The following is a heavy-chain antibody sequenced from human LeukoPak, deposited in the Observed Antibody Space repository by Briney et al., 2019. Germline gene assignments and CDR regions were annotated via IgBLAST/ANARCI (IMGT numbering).Heavy chain of an antibody. J-gene: IGHJ4*02. CDR1: GFTFSSYS. Sequence: GGSLRLSCAASGFTFSSYSMNWVRQAPGKGLVWVSRINSDGSSTYYADSVKGRFTISRDNAKNTLDLQMNSLRVEDTAVYYCARNGYDYGDYFDYWGQGTLVTVSS. V-gene: IGHV3-74*01. CDR2: INSDGSST. D-gene: IGHD4-17*01. CDR3: ARNGYDYGDYFDY.